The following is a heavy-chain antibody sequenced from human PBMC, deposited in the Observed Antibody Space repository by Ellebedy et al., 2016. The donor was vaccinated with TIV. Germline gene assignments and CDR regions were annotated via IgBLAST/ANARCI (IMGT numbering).Heavy chain of an antibody. CDR3: ARAGDSSGYFDY. D-gene: IGHD3-22*01. CDR2: ISYDGSNK. CDR1: GFTFSSYS. V-gene: IGHV3-30*03. J-gene: IGHJ4*02. Sequence: GGSLRLSCAASGFTFSSYSMNWVRQAPVKGLEWVAVISYDGSNKYYADSVKGRFTISRDNAKNSLYLQMNSLRAEDTAVYYCARAGDSSGYFDYWGQGTLVTVSS.